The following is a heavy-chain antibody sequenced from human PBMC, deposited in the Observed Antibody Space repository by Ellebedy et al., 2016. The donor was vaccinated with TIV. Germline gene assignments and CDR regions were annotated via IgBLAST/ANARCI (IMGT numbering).Heavy chain of an antibody. CDR3: AKVQLDPGYYYLDV. CDR1: GFIVDIHY. Sequence: GGSLRLSXVASGFIVDIHYMTWVRQAPGKGLEWVALMDRAGSTFYADSVKGRFGISRDRSRNTLDLEIRSLRVEDTALYYCAKVQLDPGYYYLDVWGNGTMVSVSS. J-gene: IGHJ6*03. V-gene: IGHV3-53*01. D-gene: IGHD1-1*01. CDR2: MDRAGST.